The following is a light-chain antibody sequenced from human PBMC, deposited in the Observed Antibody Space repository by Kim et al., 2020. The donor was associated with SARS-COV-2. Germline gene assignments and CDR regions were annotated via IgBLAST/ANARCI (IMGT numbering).Light chain of an antibody. J-gene: IGKJ5*01. CDR1: QNAYMF. CDR2: SVS. Sequence: IQMTQSPSSLSASVGDRVTITCRASQNAYMFLNWFQHRGPGQAPRLLLYSVSTLHVGAPSRFSGRGSGSDFTLTINNVQPEDFGTYYYQQTYATPLTFGQGTRLEIK. V-gene: IGKV1-39*01. CDR3: QQTYATPLT.